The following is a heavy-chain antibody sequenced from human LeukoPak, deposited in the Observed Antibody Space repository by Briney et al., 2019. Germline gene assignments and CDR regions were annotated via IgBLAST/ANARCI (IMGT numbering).Heavy chain of an antibody. D-gene: IGHD3-10*01. Sequence: GGSLRLSCAASGFTFSDYYMSWIRQAPGKGLEWVSYISTSGSTIYYADSVKGRFTISRDNAKNSLYPQMNSLRAEDTAVYYCARYAFGAYYYGMDVWGQGTTVTVSS. V-gene: IGHV3-11*01. CDR3: ARYAFGAYYYGMDV. CDR2: ISTSGSTI. CDR1: GFTFSDYY. J-gene: IGHJ6*02.